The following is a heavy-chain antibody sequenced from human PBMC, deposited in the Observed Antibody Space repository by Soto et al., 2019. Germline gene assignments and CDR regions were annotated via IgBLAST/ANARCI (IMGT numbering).Heavy chain of an antibody. CDR2: MSPMFGAA. V-gene: IGHV1-69*19. CDR1: GGTFNTYA. D-gene: IGHD3-10*01. Sequence: QVQLVQSGAEMKKPGSSVKVSCQSSGGTFNTYAMNWGRQAPGQGPEWMGYMSPMFGAAHYAPKFQGRVTITADESTGTSYMQLSSLTSEDTALYFCAREVQVHTPAFVYWGQGTLVTVSS. J-gene: IGHJ4*02. CDR3: AREVQVHTPAFVY.